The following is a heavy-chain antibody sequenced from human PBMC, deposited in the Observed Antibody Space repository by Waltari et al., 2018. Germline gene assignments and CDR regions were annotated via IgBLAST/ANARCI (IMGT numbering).Heavy chain of an antibody. CDR2: IHPNSGAT. CDR3: ARAWFNSGFDY. J-gene: IGHJ4*02. V-gene: IGHV1-2*02. Sequence: QVQLVQSGAEVKRPGASVKVSCTASGSPFTGNYIHWVRQAPGQGLEWMGWIHPNSGATDYAQKFQGRVTMTLDTSITTVYMELGWLGSEDTAIYYCARAWFNSGFDYWGQGSLVAVSS. CDR1: GSPFTGNY. D-gene: IGHD1-26*01.